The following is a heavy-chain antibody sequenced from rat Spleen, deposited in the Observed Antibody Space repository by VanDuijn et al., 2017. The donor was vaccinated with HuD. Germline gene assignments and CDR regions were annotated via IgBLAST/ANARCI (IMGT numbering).Heavy chain of an antibody. CDR1: GFTFSNYG. J-gene: IGHJ1*01. CDR3: ARQTGQLYPRYYWYFDF. D-gene: IGHD1-2*01. V-gene: IGHV5S13*01. CDR2: ISTGGGGT. Sequence: EVQLVESGGGLVQPGRSLKLSCASSGFTFSNYGMAWVRQTPTKGLEWVASISTGGGGTYYPGSVKGRFTISRDNAKSTLYLQMDRLRSEDTATYYCARQTGQLYPRYYWYFDFWGPGTMVTVSS.